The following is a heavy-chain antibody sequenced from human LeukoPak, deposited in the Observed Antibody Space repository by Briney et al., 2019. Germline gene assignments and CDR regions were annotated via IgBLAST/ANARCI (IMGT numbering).Heavy chain of an antibody. CDR3: AKGNYYESSGYPYYFDY. CDR1: GGSFSGYY. CDR2: ISGSGGST. D-gene: IGHD3-22*01. V-gene: IGHV3-23*01. J-gene: IGHJ4*02. Sequence: ETLSLTCAVYGGSFSGYYWSWVRQAPGKGLEWVSAISGSGGSTYYADSVKGRFTISRDNSKNTLYLQMNSLRAEDTAVYYCAKGNYYESSGYPYYFDYWGQGTLVTVSS.